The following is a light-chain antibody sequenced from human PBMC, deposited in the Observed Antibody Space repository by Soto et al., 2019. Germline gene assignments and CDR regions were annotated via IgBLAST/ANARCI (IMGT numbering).Light chain of an antibody. Sequence: EIVMTQSPATLSVSPGERATLSCRASQSVSSNLAWYQQKPGQAPRLLIYGASTRSTGIPARFSGSGSGTEFTLTMSSLQSEDCAVYYCQQYNNWPPYTFGQGTKLEIK. V-gene: IGKV3-15*01. CDR1: QSVSSN. J-gene: IGKJ2*01. CDR3: QQYNNWPPYT. CDR2: GAS.